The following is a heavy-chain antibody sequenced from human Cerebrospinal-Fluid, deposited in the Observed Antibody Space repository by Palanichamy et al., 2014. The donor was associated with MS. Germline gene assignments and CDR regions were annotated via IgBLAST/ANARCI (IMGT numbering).Heavy chain of an antibody. Sequence: EVLLVESGGGLVQPGGSLRLSCTASGLTFSSYWMTWVRQAPGKGLEWVANIKEDGTEKHYVGSVKGRFTISRDNANDSLHLQMNSLRVEDTAVYYCVREGSLASYFDYWGQGTLVTVSS. CDR3: VREGSLASYFDY. CDR2: IKEDGTEK. V-gene: IGHV3-7*01. D-gene: IGHD3-10*01. CDR1: GLTFSSYW. J-gene: IGHJ4*02.